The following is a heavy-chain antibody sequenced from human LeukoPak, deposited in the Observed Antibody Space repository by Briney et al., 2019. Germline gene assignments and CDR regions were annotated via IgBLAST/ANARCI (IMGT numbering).Heavy chain of an antibody. Sequence: GGSLRLSCAASGFTFSSYWMSWVRQAPGKGLEWVACIMEDGSVQKYVDSVRGRFTISRDNARSSLYLQMNSLRVEDTAVYYCAKDRIGGALEFWGQGTLATVSS. CDR3: AKDRIGGALEF. V-gene: IGHV3-7*01. CDR2: IMEDGSVQ. J-gene: IGHJ4*02. CDR1: GFTFSSYW. D-gene: IGHD4-23*01.